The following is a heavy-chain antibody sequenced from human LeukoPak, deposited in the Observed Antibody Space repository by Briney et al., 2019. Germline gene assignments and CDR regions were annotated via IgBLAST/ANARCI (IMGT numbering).Heavy chain of an antibody. V-gene: IGHV3-30*04. Sequence: PGGSLRLSCAASGFTFSSYAMHWVRQAPGKGLEWVAVISYDGSNEYYADAMKGRFTISRDNAKNTLNLQMNSLRAEDTAIYYCARDSSHYLGSSDYWGQGTLVTVSS. CDR3: ARDSSHYLGSSDY. CDR2: ISYDGSNE. CDR1: GFTFSSYA. D-gene: IGHD6-6*01. J-gene: IGHJ4*02.